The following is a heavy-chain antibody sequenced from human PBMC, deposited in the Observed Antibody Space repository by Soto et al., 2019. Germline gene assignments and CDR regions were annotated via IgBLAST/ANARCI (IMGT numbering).Heavy chain of an antibody. CDR3: AKGAVAGTPTSYYYYGMDV. J-gene: IGHJ6*02. Sequence: QVQLLQSGAEVKKPGSSVRVSCEASGGTFRTYAISWVRQAPGQGLEWMGEIIPIFGTVNYAQKFQGRVTITAAXSXTXVXXDLRSQRSEDTAVYYCAKGAVAGTPTSYYYYGMDVWGQGTTVTVSS. CDR2: IIPIFGTV. D-gene: IGHD6-19*01. CDR1: GGTFRTYA. V-gene: IGHV1-69*12.